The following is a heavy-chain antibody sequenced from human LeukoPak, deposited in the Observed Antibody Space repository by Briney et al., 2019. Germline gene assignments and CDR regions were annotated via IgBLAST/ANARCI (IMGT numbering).Heavy chain of an antibody. Sequence: PGESLKISCKGSGYSFTSYWIGWVRQMPGKGLEWMGIIYPGDSETIYSPSFQGQVTISAVKSSSTAYLQWSSLEPSDTAMYFCARSEDYGGTGYYFDYWGQGTLVTVSS. CDR1: GYSFTSYW. CDR2: IYPGDSET. J-gene: IGHJ4*02. D-gene: IGHD4-23*01. V-gene: IGHV5-51*01. CDR3: ARSEDYGGTGYYFDY.